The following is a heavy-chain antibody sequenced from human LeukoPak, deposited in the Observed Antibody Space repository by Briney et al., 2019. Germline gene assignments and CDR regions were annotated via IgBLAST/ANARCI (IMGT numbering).Heavy chain of an antibody. D-gene: IGHD5-18*01. J-gene: IGHJ6*02. V-gene: IGHV1-18*01. CDR1: GYTFTNYG. CDR3: ATYSYAYGMDV. CDR2: ISTYNGNT. Sequence: ASVKVSCKTSGYTFTNYGISWVRQAPGQGLEWMGWISTYNGNTNYAQKLQGRVTMTTETSTRTAYMELRSLRSDDTAVYYCATYSYAYGMDVWGQGTTVTVSS.